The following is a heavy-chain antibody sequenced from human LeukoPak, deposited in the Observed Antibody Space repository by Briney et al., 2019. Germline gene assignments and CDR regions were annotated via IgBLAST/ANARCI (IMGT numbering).Heavy chain of an antibody. D-gene: IGHD2-2*01. Sequence: GGSLRLSCAASGFTFSDHYMSWIRQAPGKGLEWLCYISDDGRAIYYADSVKGRFTLSRDTSQNSLSLLMSSLRAEDTAVYYCARESKGLSVPFDFWGQGTLVTVSS. CDR2: ISDDGRAI. V-gene: IGHV3-11*01. J-gene: IGHJ4*02. CDR3: ARESKGLSVPFDF. CDR1: GFTFSDHY.